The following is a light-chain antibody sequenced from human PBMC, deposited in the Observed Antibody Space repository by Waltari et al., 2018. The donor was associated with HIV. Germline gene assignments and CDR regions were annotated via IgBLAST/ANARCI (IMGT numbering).Light chain of an antibody. CDR1: QSISTW. J-gene: IGKJ2*01. Sequence: DIQMTQSPSTLSASLGDRVTITCRARQSISTWLAWYQRKPGKAPKLLIYRASTLQKGVPSRFSGTGSGTEFTLTITNLQPDDFATYYCQQYSSYLTFGPGTKLEIK. CDR3: QQYSSYLT. V-gene: IGKV1-5*03. CDR2: RAS.